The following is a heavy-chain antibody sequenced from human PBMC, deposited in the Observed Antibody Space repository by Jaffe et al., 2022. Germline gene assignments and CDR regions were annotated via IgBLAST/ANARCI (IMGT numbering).Heavy chain of an antibody. D-gene: IGHD5-18*01. CDR1: GFTFGDYA. CDR3: TRVLTIRGYSYGFDWFDP. V-gene: IGHV3-49*04. J-gene: IGHJ5*02. CDR2: IRSKAYGGTT. Sequence: EVQLVESGGGLVQPGRSLRLSCTASGFTFGDYAMSWVRQAPGKGLEWVGFIRSKAYGGTTEYAASVKGRFTISRDDSKSIAYLQMNSLKTEDTAVYYCTRVLTIRGYSYGFDWFDPWGQGTLVTVSS.